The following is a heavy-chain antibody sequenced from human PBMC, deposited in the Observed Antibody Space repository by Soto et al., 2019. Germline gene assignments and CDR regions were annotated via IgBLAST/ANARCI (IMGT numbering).Heavy chain of an antibody. J-gene: IGHJ4*02. CDR1: GGSITTGGYY. CDR2: RYYSEST. CDR3: ARTKCSGGSCYSWSLDY. Sequence: SETLSLTCTVSGGSITTGGYYWSWIRQLPGKGLEWIGHRYYSESTYYNPSLKSRVSISLDTSKNQFSLKLSFVIAADTAMYYCARTKCSGGSCYSWSLDYWGQGTPVTVSS. V-gene: IGHV4-31*03. D-gene: IGHD2-15*01.